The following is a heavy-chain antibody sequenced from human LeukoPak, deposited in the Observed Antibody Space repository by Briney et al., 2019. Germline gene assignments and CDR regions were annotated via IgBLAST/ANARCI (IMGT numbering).Heavy chain of an antibody. CDR1: GFTFSSYG. D-gene: IGHD2-2*01. Sequence: GGSLRLSCAASGFTFSSYGMHWVRQAPGKGLEWVAVISYDGSNKYYADSVKGRFTISRDNSKNTLYLQMNSLRAEDTAVSYCAKDIVVVPAAPRNDYYYYGMDVWGQGTTVTVSS. V-gene: IGHV3-30*18. J-gene: IGHJ6*02. CDR3: AKDIVVVPAAPRNDYYYYGMDV. CDR2: ISYDGSNK.